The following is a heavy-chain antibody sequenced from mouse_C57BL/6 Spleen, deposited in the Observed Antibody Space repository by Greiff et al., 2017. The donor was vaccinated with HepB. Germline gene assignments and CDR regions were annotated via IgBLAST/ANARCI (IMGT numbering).Heavy chain of an antibody. CDR2: INPNNGGT. D-gene: IGHD2-12*01. CDR1: GYTFTDYY. V-gene: IGHV1-26*01. Sequence: EVQLQQSGPELVKPGASVKISCKASGYTFTDYYMNWVKQSHGKSLEWIGDINPNNGGTSYNQKFKGKATLTVDKSSSTAYMELRSLTSEDSAVYYCAGEHYSVFAYWGQGTLVTVSA. CDR3: AGEHYSVFAY. J-gene: IGHJ3*01.